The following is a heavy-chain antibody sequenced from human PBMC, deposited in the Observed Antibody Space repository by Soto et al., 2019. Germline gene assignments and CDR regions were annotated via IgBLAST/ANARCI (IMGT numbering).Heavy chain of an antibody. D-gene: IGHD1-1*01. CDR3: SHLTNYCFDY. Sequence: ASVKVSYQASVGTFSISAISWVRQAPGQGLEWMGGIIPIFGTANYAQKFQGRVTITADESTSTAYMELSSLRSEDTAVYYCSHLTNYCFDYWGQGTLVTVSS. CDR1: VGTFSISA. CDR2: IIPIFGTA. V-gene: IGHV1-69*13. J-gene: IGHJ4*02.